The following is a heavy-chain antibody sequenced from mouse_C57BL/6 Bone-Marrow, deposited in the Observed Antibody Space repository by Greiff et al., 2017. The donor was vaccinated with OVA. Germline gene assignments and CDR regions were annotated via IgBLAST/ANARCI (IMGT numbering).Heavy chain of an antibody. CDR1: GFNIKDDY. CDR2: IDPENGDT. V-gene: IGHV14-4*01. CDR3: TPTASYYFDY. Sequence: LQQSGAELVRPGASVKLSCTASGFNIKDDYMHWVKQRPEQGLEWIGWIDPENGDTEYASKFQGKATITADTSSNTAYLQLSSLTSEDTAVYYCTPTASYYFDYWGQGTTLTVSS. D-gene: IGHD6-1*01. J-gene: IGHJ2*01.